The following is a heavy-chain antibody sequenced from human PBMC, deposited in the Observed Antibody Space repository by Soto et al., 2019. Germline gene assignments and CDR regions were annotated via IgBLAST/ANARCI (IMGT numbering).Heavy chain of an antibody. V-gene: IGHV3-23*01. D-gene: IGHD2-21*01. CDR1: GFTFSSYA. J-gene: IGHJ5*02. CDR2: ISGSGGST. Sequence: GGSLRLSCAASGFTFSSYAMSWVRQAPGKGLEWVSAISGSGGSTYYADTVTGRFTSSRDNSKNTLYLQMNSLRAEDTAVYYCAKGVGVGCFAGWFDPWGQGTLVTVSS. CDR3: AKGVGVGCFAGWFDP.